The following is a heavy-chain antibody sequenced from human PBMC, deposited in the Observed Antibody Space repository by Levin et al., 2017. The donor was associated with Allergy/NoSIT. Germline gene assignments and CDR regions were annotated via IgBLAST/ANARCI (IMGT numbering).Heavy chain of an antibody. J-gene: IGHJ4*02. CDR1: GFTFSGYT. V-gene: IGHV3-48*01. D-gene: IGHD5-18*01. CDR2: ISSSSSTI. CDR3: ARDDGGYSLGC. Sequence: GGSLSLSCAASGFTFSGYTMNWVRQAPGKGLEWVSYISSSSSTIYYADSVKGRFTISRDNAKNSLYLQMNSLRVEDTAVYYCARDDGGYSLGCWGQGTLVTVSS.